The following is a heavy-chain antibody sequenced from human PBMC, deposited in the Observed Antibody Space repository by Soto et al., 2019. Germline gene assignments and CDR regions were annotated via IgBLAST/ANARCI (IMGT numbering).Heavy chain of an antibody. J-gene: IGHJ4*02. Sequence: GGSLRLSCAASGFALSRYWMSWVRQAPGKGLEWVANIKEDGSEKYYLDSVKGRFTISRDNAENSLYPQMNSLRAEDTAVYYCARDMGLELVVATTAIDYWGQGTLVTVSS. D-gene: IGHD2-15*01. CDR2: IKEDGSEK. CDR3: ARDMGLELVVATTAIDY. V-gene: IGHV3-7*01. CDR1: GFALSRYW.